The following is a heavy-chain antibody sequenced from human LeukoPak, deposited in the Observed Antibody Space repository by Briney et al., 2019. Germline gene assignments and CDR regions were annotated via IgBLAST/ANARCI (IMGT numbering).Heavy chain of an antibody. V-gene: IGHV4-4*07. CDR1: GASISTYY. Sequence: SETLSLTCTASGASISTYYWSWIRQPAGKGPEWIGRIYTSGSTNYNPSLKSRVTISVDKPKNQVSLKLSSVTAADTAVYYCARDVVGGPKDEGWFDPWGQGTLVIVSS. D-gene: IGHD2-15*01. J-gene: IGHJ5*02. CDR2: IYTSGST. CDR3: ARDVVGGPKDEGWFDP.